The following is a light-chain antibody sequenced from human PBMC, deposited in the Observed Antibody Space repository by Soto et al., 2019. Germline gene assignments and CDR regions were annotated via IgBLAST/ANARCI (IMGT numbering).Light chain of an antibody. CDR3: YSTDTSGYRNV. J-gene: IGLJ1*01. V-gene: IGLV3-10*01. CDR2: EDS. CDR1: SLPKKY. Sequence: SYDLTHPPSVSVSPGQTARITYTEESLPKKYAYWYQQKSGQAPVLVIYEDSKRPSGIPERFSGSSSGTMATLTISGAQVEDEADYYCYSTDTSGYRNVFGTGTKVTVL.